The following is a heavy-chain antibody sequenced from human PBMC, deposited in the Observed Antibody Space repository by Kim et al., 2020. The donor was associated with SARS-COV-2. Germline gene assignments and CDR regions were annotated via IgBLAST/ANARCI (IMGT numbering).Heavy chain of an antibody. J-gene: IGHJ5*02. V-gene: IGHV1-46*01. Sequence: ASVKVSCKASGYTFTSYYMHWVRQAPGQGLEWMGIINPSGGSTSYAQKFQGRVTMTRDTSTSTVYMELSSLRSEDTAVYYCARDLGEYCSSTSCYVGNWFDPWGQGTLVTVSS. D-gene: IGHD2-2*01. CDR1: GYTFTSYY. CDR3: ARDLGEYCSSTSCYVGNWFDP. CDR2: INPSGGST.